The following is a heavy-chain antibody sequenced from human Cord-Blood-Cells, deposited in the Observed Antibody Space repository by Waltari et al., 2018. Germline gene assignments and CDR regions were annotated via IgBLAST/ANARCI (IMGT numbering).Heavy chain of an antibody. V-gene: IGHV3-30-3*01. CDR2: ISYDGSNK. J-gene: IGHJ4*02. Sequence: QVQLVESGGGVVQPGRSLRLPCAASGFTFSSYAMPWVRQAPGKGLEWVAVISYDGSNKCYADSVKGRFTSSRDNSKNTLYLQMNSLRAEDTAVYYCAREAAAANDYWGQGTLVTVSS. D-gene: IGHD6-13*01. CDR3: AREAAAANDY. CDR1: GFTFSSYA.